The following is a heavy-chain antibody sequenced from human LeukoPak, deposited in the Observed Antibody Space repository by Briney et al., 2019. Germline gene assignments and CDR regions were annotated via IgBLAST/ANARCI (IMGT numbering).Heavy chain of an antibody. V-gene: IGHV4-34*01. CDR3: ARGLGGRYCSGGSCYFNWFDP. J-gene: IGHJ5*02. D-gene: IGHD2-15*01. Sequence: SETLSLTCAVYGGSFSGYYWSWIRQPPGKGLEWIGEINHSGSTNYNPSLKSRVTISVDTSKNQFSLKLSSVTAADTAVYYCARGLGGRYCSGGSCYFNWFDPWGQGTLVTVSS. CDR1: GGSFSGYY. CDR2: INHSGST.